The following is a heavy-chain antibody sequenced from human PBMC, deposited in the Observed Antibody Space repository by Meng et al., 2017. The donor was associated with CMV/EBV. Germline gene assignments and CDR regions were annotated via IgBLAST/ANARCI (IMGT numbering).Heavy chain of an antibody. CDR1: GFTFSSYS. CDR2: ISSSSSYI. Sequence: GGSLRLSCAASGFTFSSYSMNWVRQAPGKGLEWVSSISSSSSYIYYADSVKGRFTISRDNAKNSLYLQMNSLRSEDTAVYYCARGLRFLGGFDPWGQGTLVTVSS. J-gene: IGHJ5*02. D-gene: IGHD3-3*01. V-gene: IGHV3-21*04. CDR3: ARGLRFLGGFDP.